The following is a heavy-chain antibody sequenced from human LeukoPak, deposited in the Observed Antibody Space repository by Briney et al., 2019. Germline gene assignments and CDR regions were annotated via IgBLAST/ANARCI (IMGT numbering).Heavy chain of an antibody. Sequence: GGSLRLSCAASGFTFSNAWMSWVRQAPGKGLEWVGRIKRKTDGGTTDYAAPVKGRFTISRDDSKNTLYLQMNSLKTEDTAVYYCLSILVGATRTFDIWGQGTMVTVSS. V-gene: IGHV3-15*01. J-gene: IGHJ3*02. CDR1: GFTFSNAW. CDR3: LSILVGATRTFDI. CDR2: IKRKTDGGTT. D-gene: IGHD1-26*01.